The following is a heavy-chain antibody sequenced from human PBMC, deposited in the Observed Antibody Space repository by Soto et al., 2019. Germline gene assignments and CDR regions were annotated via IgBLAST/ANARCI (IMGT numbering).Heavy chain of an antibody. D-gene: IGHD3-3*01. CDR1: GYTFTGYY. J-gene: IGHJ6*02. CDR3: ARDDLYYDFWSGPPEDGMDV. V-gene: IGHV1-2*02. Sequence: ASVKVSCKASGYTFTGYYMHWVRQAPGQGLEWMGWINPNSGGTNYAQKFQGRVTMTRDTSISTAYMELSRLRSDDTAVYYCARDDLYYDFWSGPPEDGMDVWGQGTRVTVSS. CDR2: INPNSGGT.